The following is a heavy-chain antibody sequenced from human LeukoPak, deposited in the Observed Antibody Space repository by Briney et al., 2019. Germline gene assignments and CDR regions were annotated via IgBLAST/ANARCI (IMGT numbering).Heavy chain of an antibody. V-gene: IGHV3-30*02. J-gene: IGHJ4*02. CDR2: IWYDGSHK. CDR3: AKGAFYRNTNGHPPSD. D-gene: IGHD2-8*01. Sequence: GSLRLSCAASGFSFSSFGMYWVRQAPGKGLEWVTFIWYDGSHKFYADSVQGRFSISRDNSKNTVYLQMNSLRAEDTALYYCAKGAFYRNTNGHPPSDWGQRTLVTVSS. CDR1: GFSFSSFG.